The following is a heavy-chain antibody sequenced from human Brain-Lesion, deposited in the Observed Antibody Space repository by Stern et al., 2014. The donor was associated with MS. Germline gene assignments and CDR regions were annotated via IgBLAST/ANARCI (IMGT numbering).Heavy chain of an antibody. CDR3: ARDITGSSAYFAY. CDR1: GFTFDDYA. D-gene: IGHD1-14*01. J-gene: IGHJ4*02. CDR2: ISWNSGTI. Sequence: QLVESGGDLVQPGRSLRLSCAAFGFTFDDYAMHWVRQAPGKGLEWVAGISWNSGTISYADSVKGRFTTSRDNAYSSLYLQMNSLRPEDTALYYCARDITGSSAYFAYWGQGTLVTVSS. V-gene: IGHV3-9*01.